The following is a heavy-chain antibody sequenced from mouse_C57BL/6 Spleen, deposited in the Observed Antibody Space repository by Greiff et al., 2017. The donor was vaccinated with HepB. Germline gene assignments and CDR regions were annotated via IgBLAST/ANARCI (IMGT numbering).Heavy chain of an antibody. CDR2: IYPGDGDT. CDR1: GYAFSSSW. J-gene: IGHJ4*01. D-gene: IGHD2-4*01. CDR3: ARGGGLRRSDYAMDY. Sequence: VQLQQSGPELVKPGASVKISCKASGYAFSSSWMNWVKQRPGKGLEWIGRIYPGDGDTNYNGKFKGKATLTADKSSSTAYMQLSSLTSEDSAVYFCARGGGLRRSDYAMDYWGQGTSVTVSS. V-gene: IGHV1-82*01.